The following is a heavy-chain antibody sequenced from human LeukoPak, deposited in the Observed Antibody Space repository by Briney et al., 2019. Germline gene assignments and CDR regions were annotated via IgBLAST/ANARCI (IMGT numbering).Heavy chain of an antibody. CDR1: GGSISSGSHY. CDR2: IYNSANT. Sequence: SQTLSLTYTVSGGSISSGSHYWSWIRQPAGKGLEWIGRIYNSANTNYNPSLKSRVIISVDMSKNQFSLKLSSVTAADTAVYYCARSYNYYDSSGYYFDYWGQGTLVTVSS. J-gene: IGHJ4*02. V-gene: IGHV4-61*02. D-gene: IGHD3-22*01. CDR3: ARSYNYYDSSGYYFDY.